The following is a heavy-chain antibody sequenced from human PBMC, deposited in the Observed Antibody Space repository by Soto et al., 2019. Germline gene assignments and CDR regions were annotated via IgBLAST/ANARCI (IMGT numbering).Heavy chain of an antibody. CDR2: IYATGTT. V-gene: IGHV4-4*07. D-gene: IGHD1-1*01. J-gene: IGHJ5*02. CDR1: GASISGFY. Sequence: SETLSLTCTVSGASISGFYWSWIRKSAGKGLEWIGRIYATGTTDYNPSLKSRVMMSVDTSKKQFSLKLRSVTAADTAVYYCVRDGTKTVRDWFDPWGQGISVTVSS. CDR3: VRDGTKTVRDWFDP.